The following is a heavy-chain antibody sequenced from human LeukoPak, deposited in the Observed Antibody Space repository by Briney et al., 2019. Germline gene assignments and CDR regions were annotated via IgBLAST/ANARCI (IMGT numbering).Heavy chain of an antibody. J-gene: IGHJ6*01. V-gene: IGHV3-30-3*01. Sequence: GRSLRLSCAASGFAFSNYAMHWVRQAPGKGLEWVAFISYDGANNYYADSVKGRFTTSRDYSKNTLYLQMNSLRAEDTAVYYCARDDYGMDVWGQGTTVTVSS. CDR3: ARDDYGMDV. CDR2: ISYDGANN. CDR1: GFAFSNYA.